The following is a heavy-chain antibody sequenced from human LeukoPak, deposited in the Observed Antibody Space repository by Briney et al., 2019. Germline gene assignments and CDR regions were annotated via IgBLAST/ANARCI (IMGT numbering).Heavy chain of an antibody. Sequence: SETLSLTCTVSGGSISSSSYYWGWIRQPPGKGLEWIGSIYYSGSTYYNPSLKSRVTISVDTSKNQFSLKLNSLTAADTAVYYCARLRRSRLAEFDYWGQGTLVTVSS. CDR2: IYYSGST. J-gene: IGHJ4*02. D-gene: IGHD3-3*02. CDR1: GGSISSSSYY. CDR3: ARLRRSRLAEFDY. V-gene: IGHV4-39*07.